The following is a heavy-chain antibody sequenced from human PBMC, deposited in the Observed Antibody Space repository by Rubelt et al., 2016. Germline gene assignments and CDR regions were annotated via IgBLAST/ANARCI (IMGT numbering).Heavy chain of an antibody. CDR3: AREVGATGNHY. J-gene: IGHJ4*02. V-gene: IGHV1-2*02. CDR1: GYTLTELS. D-gene: IGHD1-26*01. Sequence: QVQLVQSGAEVKKPGSSVKVSCKVSGYTLTELSMHWVRQAPGQGLEWMGWINPNSGGTKYEQKFQGRVTMARDTSISTVYMELSRLTFDDTAVYYCAREVGATGNHYWGQGTLVTVSS. CDR2: INPNSGGT.